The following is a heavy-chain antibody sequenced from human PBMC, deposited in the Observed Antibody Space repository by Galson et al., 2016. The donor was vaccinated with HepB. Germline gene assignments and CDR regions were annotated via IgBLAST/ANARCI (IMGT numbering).Heavy chain of an antibody. CDR2: IWYDASKE. CDR1: VFNFRTYV. J-gene: IGHJ6*02. CDR3: AKEPGASYYYAMDV. V-gene: IGHV3-33*03. Sequence: SLRLSCAASVFNFRTYVIHWVRQPPGKGLEWVAVIWYDASKEYYLDSVKGRFSISRDNSEKTVYLQIDSLRVDDTAVYYCAKEPGASYYYAMDVWGQGTTVIVSS.